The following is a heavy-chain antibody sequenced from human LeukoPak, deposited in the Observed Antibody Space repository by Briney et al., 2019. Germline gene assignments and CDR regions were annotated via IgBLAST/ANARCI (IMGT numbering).Heavy chain of an antibody. D-gene: IGHD1-26*01. V-gene: IGHV4-34*01. CDR1: GGSFSGYY. J-gene: IGHJ4*02. CDR3: ARERYSGSYRLFDY. Sequence: SETLSLTCAVYGGSFSGYYWSWIRQPPGKGLEWIGEINHSGSTNYNPSLKSRVTISVDTSKNQFSLKLSSVTAADTAVYYCARERYSGSYRLFDYWGQGTLVTVSS. CDR2: INHSGST.